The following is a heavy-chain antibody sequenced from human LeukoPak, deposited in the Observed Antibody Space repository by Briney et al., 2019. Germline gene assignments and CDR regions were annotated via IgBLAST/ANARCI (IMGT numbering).Heavy chain of an antibody. CDR2: IYYSGST. D-gene: IGHD1-7*01. CDR3: ARDFHLTGATSRWFDP. V-gene: IGHV4-31*03. CDR1: GGSISSGGYY. Sequence: SETLSLTCTVSGGSISSGGYYWSWIRQHPGKGLESIGYIYYSGSTYYNPSLKSRVTLSVDTSKNQFSLKLTSVTAADTAVNYCARDFHLTGATSRWFDPWGRGTLVTVSS. J-gene: IGHJ5*02.